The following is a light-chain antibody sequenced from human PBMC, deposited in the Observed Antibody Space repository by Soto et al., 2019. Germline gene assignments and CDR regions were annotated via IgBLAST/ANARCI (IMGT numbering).Light chain of an antibody. CDR1: TGDIGNYNF. Sequence: QSALTQPPSASGSPGQSVAISCTGTTGDIGNYNFVSWYQQHPGKAPKLLIFGVNKRPSGVPDRFSGSKSDNTASLTVSGLQAEDEADYYCSSHGGNSPYVFGTGTKLTVL. V-gene: IGLV2-8*01. CDR2: GVN. J-gene: IGLJ1*01. CDR3: SSHGGNSPYV.